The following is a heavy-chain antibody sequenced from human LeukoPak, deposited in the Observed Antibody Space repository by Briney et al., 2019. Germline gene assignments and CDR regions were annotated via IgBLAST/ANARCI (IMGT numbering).Heavy chain of an antibody. V-gene: IGHV4-39*01. Sequence: PSETLSLTCTVSGGSLSSNNYFWGWIRQPPGKGLEWIGSIYDSGSTYYNPSLKSRVTISVDTSKNQFSLKLNSVTAADTAMYYCQSRFLEWLLDYWGQGTLVTVSS. J-gene: IGHJ4*02. CDR2: IYDSGST. CDR3: QSRFLEWLLDY. CDR1: GGSLSSNNYF. D-gene: IGHD3-3*01.